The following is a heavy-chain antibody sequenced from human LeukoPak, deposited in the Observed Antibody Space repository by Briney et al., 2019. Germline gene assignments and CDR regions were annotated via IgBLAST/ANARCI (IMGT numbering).Heavy chain of an antibody. CDR1: GYTFTSYT. Sequence: GASVKVSCKASGYTFTSYTISGVRHAPGQGVEWMGWISPSNGNANYAQKFQGRVTMTTDTSSTTAYMELWNLRSDDTAMYYCARDIYSSSSQWGQGSLVTVSS. J-gene: IGHJ4*02. CDR2: ISPSNGNA. CDR3: ARDIYSSSSQ. D-gene: IGHD6-6*01. V-gene: IGHV1-18*01.